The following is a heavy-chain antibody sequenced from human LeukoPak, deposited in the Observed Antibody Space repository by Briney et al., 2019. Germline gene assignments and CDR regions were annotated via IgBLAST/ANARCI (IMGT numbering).Heavy chain of an antibody. CDR1: GGSISSGGYY. D-gene: IGHD3-10*01. CDR3: AREDSGSSPGNWFDP. CDR2: IYYSGST. J-gene: IGHJ5*02. V-gene: IGHV4-31*03. Sequence: PSETLSLTCTVSGGSISSGGYYWSWIRQHPRKGLEWIGYIYYSGSTYYNPSLKSRVTISVDTSKNQFSLKLSSVTAADTAVYYCAREDSGSSPGNWFDPWGQGTLVTVSS.